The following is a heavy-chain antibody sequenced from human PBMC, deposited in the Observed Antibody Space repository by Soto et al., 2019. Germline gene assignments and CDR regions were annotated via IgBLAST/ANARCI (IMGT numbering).Heavy chain of an antibody. D-gene: IGHD2-15*01. Sequence: QVQLVESGGGVVQPGRSLRLSCAASGFTFSSYGMHWVRQAPGKGLEWVAVIWYDGSNKYYADSVKGGFTISRDNSKNTLYLQMNSLRADETAVYYCARRGGYCSGGSCYHFDYWGQGTLVTVSS. CDR3: ARRGGYCSGGSCYHFDY. J-gene: IGHJ4*02. V-gene: IGHV3-33*01. CDR2: IWYDGSNK. CDR1: GFTFSSYG.